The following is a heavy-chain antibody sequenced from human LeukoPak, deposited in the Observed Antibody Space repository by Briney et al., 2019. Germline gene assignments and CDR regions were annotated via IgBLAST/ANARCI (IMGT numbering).Heavy chain of an antibody. CDR1: GYTFTGYY. Sequence: ASVKVSCKASGYTFTGYYMHWVRQAPGQGLEWMGWINPNNGGTNYAQKFQGRVTMTRDTSISTAYMELNRLRSDDTAVYYCARDPYSNYLDYWGQGTLVTVSS. J-gene: IGHJ4*02. CDR3: ARDPYSNYLDY. V-gene: IGHV1-2*02. D-gene: IGHD5-18*01. CDR2: INPNNGGT.